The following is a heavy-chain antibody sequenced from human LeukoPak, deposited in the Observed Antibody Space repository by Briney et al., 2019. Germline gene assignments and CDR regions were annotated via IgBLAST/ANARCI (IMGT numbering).Heavy chain of an antibody. CDR1: GFTFSRNW. CDR3: ARYVSALDY. V-gene: IGHV3-7*05. Sequence: GGSLRLSCAASGFTFSRNWMSWVRQAPGKGLEWVATIKHDGSEANYVDSVKGRFTSSRDNANNLLFLQMNSLRADDTAAYYCARYVSALDYWGQGTLVTVSS. J-gene: IGHJ4*02. D-gene: IGHD3-10*02. CDR2: IKHDGSEA.